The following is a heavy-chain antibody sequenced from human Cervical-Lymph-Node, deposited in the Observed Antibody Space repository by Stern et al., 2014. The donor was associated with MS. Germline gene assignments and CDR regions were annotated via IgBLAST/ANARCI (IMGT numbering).Heavy chain of an antibody. J-gene: IGHJ4*02. Sequence: VQLVESGGGLVQPGRSLRLSCAASGFTFDDFAMHWVRQTPGKGLEWVSGISWNSGSTVYADSVKGRFTISRDDAKNSLYLQMNSLRPEDTALYYCAKAKGNYYAECEFWGQGTLVTVSS. CDR3: AKAKGNYYAECEF. V-gene: IGHV3-9*01. CDR1: GFTFDDFA. CDR2: ISWNSGST. D-gene: IGHD1-26*01.